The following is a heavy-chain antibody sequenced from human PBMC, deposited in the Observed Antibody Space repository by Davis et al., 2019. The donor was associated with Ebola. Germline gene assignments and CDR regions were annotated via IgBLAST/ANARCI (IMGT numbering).Heavy chain of an antibody. D-gene: IGHD3/OR15-3a*01. Sequence: PGGSLRFSCQGSGYSSSTYWITWVRQMPGKGLEWIGRIDPSDSYINYNPSFQGHVTISADKSSNTAYLHWASLKASDSAMYYCARTLFWTGHYPLDFWGQGTLVTVSS. V-gene: IGHV5-10-1*01. J-gene: IGHJ4*02. CDR1: GYSSSTYW. CDR2: IDPSDSYI. CDR3: ARTLFWTGHYPLDF.